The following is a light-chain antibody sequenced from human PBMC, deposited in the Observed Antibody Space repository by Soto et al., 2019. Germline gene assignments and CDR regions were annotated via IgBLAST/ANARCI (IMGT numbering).Light chain of an antibody. J-gene: IGKJ1*01. CDR2: GAS. CDR1: QSVSGY. CDR3: QQYNDWPPT. Sequence: EIVMTQSPATLSVSPGERATLSCRASQSVSGYLAWYQRRPGQAPRLLFSGASTRAIGVPARFSGSGSGTEFTLPISSLQSEDFAIYYCQQYNDWPPTFGQGTKVEVK. V-gene: IGKV3-15*01.